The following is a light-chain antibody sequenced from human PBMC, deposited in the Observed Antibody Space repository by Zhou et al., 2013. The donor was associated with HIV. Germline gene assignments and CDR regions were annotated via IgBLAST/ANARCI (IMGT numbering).Light chain of an antibody. J-gene: IGKJ5*01. V-gene: IGKV3-20*01. CDR1: QSVSSSH. CDR2: GAS. Sequence: EIVLTQSPGTLSLSPGERVTLSCRASQSVSSSHLAWYQQKPGQAPRLLIYGASSRATGIPDRFSGSGSGTDFTLTISRLEPEDFAMYYCRQYGSSPPITFGQGTRLEIK. CDR3: RQYGSSPPIT.